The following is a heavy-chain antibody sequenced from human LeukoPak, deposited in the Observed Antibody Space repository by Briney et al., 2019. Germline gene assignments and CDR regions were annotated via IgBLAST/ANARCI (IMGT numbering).Heavy chain of an antibody. CDR1: GFTFSSYA. Sequence: GRSLRLSCAASGFTFSSYAMHWVRQAPGKGLEWVAVISYDGSNKYYADSVKGRFTISRDNSKNTLYLQMNSLRAEDTAVYYCARGESGSFSVDVWGQGTTVTVSS. CDR2: ISYDGSNK. J-gene: IGHJ6*02. D-gene: IGHD3-10*01. V-gene: IGHV3-30*04. CDR3: ARGESGSFSVDV.